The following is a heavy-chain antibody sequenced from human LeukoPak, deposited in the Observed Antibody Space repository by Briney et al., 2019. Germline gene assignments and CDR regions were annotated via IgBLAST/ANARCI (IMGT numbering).Heavy chain of an antibody. V-gene: IGHV4-59*08. J-gene: IGHJ3*02. Sequence: SETLSLTCTVSGGSISSYYWSWIRQPPGKGLEWIGYIYYSGSTNYNPSLKSRVTISVDTSRNQFSLKLSSVTAADTAVYYCARHHTRLRAFDIWGQGTMVTVSS. CDR1: GGSISSYY. CDR2: IYYSGST. CDR3: ARHHTRLRAFDI.